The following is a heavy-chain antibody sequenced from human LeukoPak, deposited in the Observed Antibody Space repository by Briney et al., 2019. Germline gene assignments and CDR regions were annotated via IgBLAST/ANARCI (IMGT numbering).Heavy chain of an antibody. CDR2: IYYSGST. CDR3: ARGRGSGWLFDY. V-gene: IGHV4-59*01. J-gene: IGHJ4*02. Sequence: SETLSLTCTVSGGSISSYYWSWIRQPPGKGLEWIGYIYYSGSTNYNPSLESRVTISVDTSKNQFSLKLSSVTAADTAVYYCARGRGSGWLFDYWGQGALVTVSS. D-gene: IGHD6-19*01. CDR1: GGSISSYY.